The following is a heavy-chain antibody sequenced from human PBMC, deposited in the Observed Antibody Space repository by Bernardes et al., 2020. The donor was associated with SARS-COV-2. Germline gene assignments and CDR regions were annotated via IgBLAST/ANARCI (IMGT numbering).Heavy chain of an antibody. V-gene: IGHV2-5*02. Sequence: TLVKTTQTLTLTCTFFGFSLSTSGLVVGWIRQPPGKALEWLALIYWDDDKRYSPSLKSRLTITKDTSKNQVVLTMTNMDPVDTATYYCAHWFGMITRAWFDPWGQGTLVTVSS. J-gene: IGHJ5*02. D-gene: IGHD3-16*01. CDR1: GFSLSTSGLV. CDR2: IYWDDDK. CDR3: AHWFGMITRAWFDP.